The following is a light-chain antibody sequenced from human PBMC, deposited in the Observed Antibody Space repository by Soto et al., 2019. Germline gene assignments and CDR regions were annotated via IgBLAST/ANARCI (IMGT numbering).Light chain of an antibody. Sequence: EIVLTQSPGTLSLSPGERATLSCRASQSVGDTYLAWYQQKPGRAPRLLMYSTSIRATGIPDRFSGSGSGTDFTLTISRLDPEDFAVYYCQHYDRAPMWTFGQGTKVDIK. J-gene: IGKJ1*01. CDR1: QSVGDTY. CDR3: QHYDRAPMWT. CDR2: STS. V-gene: IGKV3-20*01.